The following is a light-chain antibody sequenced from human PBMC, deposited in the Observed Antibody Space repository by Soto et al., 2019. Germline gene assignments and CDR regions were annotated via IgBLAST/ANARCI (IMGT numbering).Light chain of an antibody. CDR1: SSDVGGYNY. CDR3: SLYTSSSTLGV. CDR2: EVS. J-gene: IGLJ2*01. Sequence: QSALTQPASVSGSPGQSITISCTGTSSDVGGYNYVSWYQQHPGKAPKLMIYEVSNRPSGVSNRFSGSKSGNTASLTISGPQAEHEADYYCSLYTSSSTLGVFGGGTKLTVL. V-gene: IGLV2-14*01.